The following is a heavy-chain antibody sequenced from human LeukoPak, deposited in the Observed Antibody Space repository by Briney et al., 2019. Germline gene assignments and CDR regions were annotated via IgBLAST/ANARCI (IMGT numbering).Heavy chain of an antibody. V-gene: IGHV3-30*02. J-gene: IGHJ5*02. CDR1: GFIFSNYG. Sequence: GGSLRLSCAASGFIFSNYGMHWVRQAPGKGLEWLAFKRYDESNKFYADSVKGRFTISRDNSKNILFLQMNSLRAEDTAVYYCATMQWLEGVDWFDPWGQGTLVTVSS. CDR2: KRYDESNK. D-gene: IGHD6-19*01. CDR3: ATMQWLEGVDWFDP.